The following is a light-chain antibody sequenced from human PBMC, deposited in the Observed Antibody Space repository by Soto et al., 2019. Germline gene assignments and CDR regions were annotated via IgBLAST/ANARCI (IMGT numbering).Light chain of an antibody. CDR1: SSDIGGYFY. CDR3: SSYTDSSTLV. CDR2: EVS. Sequence: QSVLTQPASVSGSPGQSITISCTGTSSDIGGYFYVSWYQQHPGSAPKLILYEVSNRPSGVSNRFSGSKSGNTASLTISGLQAEDEADYYCSSYTDSSTLVFGTGTKVTV. J-gene: IGLJ1*01. V-gene: IGLV2-14*01.